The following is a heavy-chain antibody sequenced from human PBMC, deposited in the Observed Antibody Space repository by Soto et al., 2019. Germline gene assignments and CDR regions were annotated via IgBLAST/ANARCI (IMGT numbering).Heavy chain of an antibody. CDR2: ISWNSGSI. Sequence: PGGCLRLSCADSGFTFDDYAMHWVRLAPGKGLEWVSGISWNSGSIGYADSVKGRFTISRDNAKNSLYLQMNSLRAEDTALYYCAKDREVGAHYYYYGMDVWGQGTTVTVSS. D-gene: IGHD1-26*01. CDR1: GFTFDDYA. V-gene: IGHV3-9*01. J-gene: IGHJ6*02. CDR3: AKDREVGAHYYYYGMDV.